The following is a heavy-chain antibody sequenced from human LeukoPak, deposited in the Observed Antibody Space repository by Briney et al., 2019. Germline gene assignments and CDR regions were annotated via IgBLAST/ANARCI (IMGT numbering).Heavy chain of an antibody. D-gene: IGHD4-17*01. V-gene: IGHV4-59*12. J-gene: IGHJ5*02. CDR1: GGSLSSYF. CDR2: IHNSATT. Sequence: SETLSLTCTVSGGSLSSYFWSWIRQPPGKGLEWIGYIHNSATTNCNPSLKSRVTISLDTAKNQFSLKLTSVTAADTAVYFCARSRGGFGDYGSWFDPWGQGTLVTVSS. CDR3: ARSRGGFGDYGSWFDP.